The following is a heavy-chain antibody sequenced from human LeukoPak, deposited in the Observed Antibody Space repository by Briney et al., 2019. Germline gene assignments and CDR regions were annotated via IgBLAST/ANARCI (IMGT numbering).Heavy chain of an antibody. D-gene: IGHD3-22*01. Sequence: QPSQTLSLTCTVSGDSISSGSYYWSWVRQPAGKGLEWIGRVYISGGTIYNPSLKSRATISIDTSKKQLSLKLRSVTAADTAVYYCARTYDGSGYIFDYWGQGTLVTVSS. CDR1: GDSISSGSYY. J-gene: IGHJ4*02. CDR3: ARTYDGSGYIFDY. V-gene: IGHV4-61*02. CDR2: VYISGGT.